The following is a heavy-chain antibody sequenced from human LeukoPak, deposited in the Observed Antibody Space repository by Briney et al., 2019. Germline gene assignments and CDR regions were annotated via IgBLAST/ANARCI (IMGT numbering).Heavy chain of an antibody. J-gene: IGHJ4*02. V-gene: IGHV3-21*01. CDR2: ISSSSSYI. CDR1: GFTFSSYS. D-gene: IGHD3-10*01. CDR3: ARGNYGSGSLIDY. Sequence: KPGGSLRLSCAASGFTFSSYSMNWVRQAPGKGLEWVSSISSSSSYIYYADSVKGRFTISRDNAKNPLYLQMNSLRAEDTAVYYCARGNYGSGSLIDYWGQGTLVTVSS.